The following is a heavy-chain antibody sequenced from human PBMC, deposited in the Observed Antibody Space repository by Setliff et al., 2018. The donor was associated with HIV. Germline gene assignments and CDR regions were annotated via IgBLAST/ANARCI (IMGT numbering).Heavy chain of an antibody. CDR1: GLSFSSYS. D-gene: IGHD1-26*01. CDR3: ARVGRIYYFEH. CDR2: INTATVTTT. V-gene: IGHV3-48*02. Sequence: GSLRLSCAASGLSFSSYSMNWVRQAPGKGLEWIAYINTATVTTTVYYADSVKGRFTVSRDNAKNSLFLDMNSLRDDDSAVYYCARVGRIYYFEHWGQGTVVTVSS. J-gene: IGHJ4*02.